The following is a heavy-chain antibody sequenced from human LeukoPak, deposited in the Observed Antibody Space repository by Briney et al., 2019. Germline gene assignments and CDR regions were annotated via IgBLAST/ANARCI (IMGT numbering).Heavy chain of an antibody. D-gene: IGHD3-10*01. V-gene: IGHV4-34*01. J-gene: IGHJ5*02. CDR2: INHSGST. Sequence: ASETLSLTCAVYGGSFSGYYWSWIRQPPGKGLEWIGEINHSGSTNYNPSLKSRVTISVDTSKNQFSLKLSSVTAADTAVYYCARVSRRVTMVRGVIRKYNWFDPWGQGTLVTVSS. CDR3: ARVSRRVTMVRGVIRKYNWFDP. CDR1: GGSFSGYY.